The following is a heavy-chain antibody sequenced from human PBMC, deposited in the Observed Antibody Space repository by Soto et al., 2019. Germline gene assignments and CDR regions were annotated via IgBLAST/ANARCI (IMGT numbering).Heavy chain of an antibody. CDR3: ARWVEVSLDYFDS. CDR2: IFHSGRT. V-gene: IGHV4-31*03. Sequence: QVQLQESGPGLVKPSETLSLTCTVSGDSMSNRYYYWSWVRQNPGKGLEWIGHIFHSGRTYYSPSLKSRLTIPVDTSKNQFSVNLSSVTAADTAIYYCARWVEVSLDYFDSWGQGTPVTVSS. J-gene: IGHJ4*02. D-gene: IGHD2-15*01. CDR1: GDSMSNRYYY.